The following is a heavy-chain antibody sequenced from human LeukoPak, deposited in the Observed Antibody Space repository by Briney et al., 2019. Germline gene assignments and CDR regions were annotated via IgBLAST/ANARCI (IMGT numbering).Heavy chain of an antibody. Sequence: ASVKVSCKASGYTFTSYYMHWVRQAPGQGLEWMGIINPSGGSTSCAQKFQGRVTMTRDTSTSTVYMELSSLRSEDTAVYYCARDHESTYYDFWSGYFSQRSYYFDYWGQGTLVTVSS. D-gene: IGHD3-3*01. CDR1: GYTFTSYY. J-gene: IGHJ4*02. V-gene: IGHV1-46*01. CDR2: INPSGGST. CDR3: ARDHESTYYDFWSGYFSQRSYYFDY.